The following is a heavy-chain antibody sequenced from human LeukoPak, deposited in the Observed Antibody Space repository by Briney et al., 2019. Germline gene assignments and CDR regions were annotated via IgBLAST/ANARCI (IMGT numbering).Heavy chain of an antibody. CDR3: AKDRGSYSFDY. Sequence: GGSLRLSCAASGFTFRTSRMHWVRQAPGKGLEWVAVISYDGSNKYYADSVKGRFTISRDNSKNTLYLQMNSLRAEDTAVYYCAKDRGSYSFDYWGQGTLVTVSS. J-gene: IGHJ4*02. CDR1: GFTFRTSR. CDR2: ISYDGSNK. D-gene: IGHD1-26*01. V-gene: IGHV3-30*18.